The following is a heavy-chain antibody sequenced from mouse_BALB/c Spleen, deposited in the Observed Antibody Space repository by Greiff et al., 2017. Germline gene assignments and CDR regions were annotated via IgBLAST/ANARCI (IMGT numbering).Heavy chain of an antibody. Sequence: QVQLQQPGAELVKPGASVKLSCKASGYTFTSYWMHWVKQRPGQGLEWIGEINPSNGRTNYNEKFKSKATLTVDKSSSTAYMQLSSLTSEDSAVYYCARVLTTVVYMDYWGQGTSVTVSS. CDR1: GYTFTSYW. CDR3: ARVLTTVVYMDY. CDR2: INPSNGRT. V-gene: IGHV1S81*02. D-gene: IGHD1-1*01. J-gene: IGHJ4*01.